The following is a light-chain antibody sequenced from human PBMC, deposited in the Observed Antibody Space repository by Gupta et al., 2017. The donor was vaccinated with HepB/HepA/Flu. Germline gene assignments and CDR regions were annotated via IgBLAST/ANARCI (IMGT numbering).Light chain of an antibody. CDR2: KAS. J-gene: IGKJ4*01. CDR1: QSISSW. V-gene: IGKV1-5*03. CDR3: QQNNSYPLT. Sequence: DIQMTQSRFTLSASVGDRVTITCRASQSISSWLAWYQQKPGKAPKVLIYKASSLESGVPSRFSGSGSGTEFTLTISRLQPDDFASYYCQQNNSYPLTFGGGTKVEI.